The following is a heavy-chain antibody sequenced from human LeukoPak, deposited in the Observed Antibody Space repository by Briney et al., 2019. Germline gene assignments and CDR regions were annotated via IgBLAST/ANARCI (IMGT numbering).Heavy chain of an antibody. V-gene: IGHV4-39*01. CDR2: IYYSGIT. D-gene: IGHD3-16*01. CDR3: ARSDYYDYRQIDY. CDR1: GDSISTSSYY. Sequence: SATLSLTCSVSGDSISTSSYYWGWVRQTPGKGLEWLGSIYYSGITHYNPSLKSRLTIYVDTSRNQFSLHLFPVTAADTAVFYCARSDYYDYRQIDYWGQGTLVTVSS. J-gene: IGHJ4*02.